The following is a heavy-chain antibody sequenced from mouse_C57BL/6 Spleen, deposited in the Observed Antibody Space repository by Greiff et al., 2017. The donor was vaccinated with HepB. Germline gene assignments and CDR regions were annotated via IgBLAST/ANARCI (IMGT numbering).Heavy chain of an antibody. D-gene: IGHD2-14*01. Sequence: EVKLVESGPGLVKPSQSLSLTCSVTGYSITSGYYWNWIRQFPGNKLEWMGYISYDGSNNYNPSLKNRISITRDTSKNQFFLKLNSVTTEDTATYYCASGGYWYWYFDVWGTGTTVTVSS. CDR2: ISYDGSN. CDR3: ASGGYWYWYFDV. V-gene: IGHV3-6*01. CDR1: GYSITSGYY. J-gene: IGHJ1*03.